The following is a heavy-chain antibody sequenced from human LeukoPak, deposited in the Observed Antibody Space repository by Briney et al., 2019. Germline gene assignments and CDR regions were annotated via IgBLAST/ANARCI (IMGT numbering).Heavy chain of an antibody. V-gene: IGHV4-39*01. CDR2: IYYSGST. Sequence: SETLSLTCTVSGGSISSGGYYWSWIRQHPGKGLEWIGYIYYSGSTYYNPSLKSRVTISVDTSKNQFSLKLSSVTAADTAVYYCARHFSAAGTRKIRYFDYWGQGTLVTVSS. D-gene: IGHD6-13*01. J-gene: IGHJ4*02. CDR3: ARHFSAAGTRKIRYFDY. CDR1: GGSISSGGYY.